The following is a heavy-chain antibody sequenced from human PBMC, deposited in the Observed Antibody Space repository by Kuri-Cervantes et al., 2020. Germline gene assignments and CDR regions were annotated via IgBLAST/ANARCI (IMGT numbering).Heavy chain of an antibody. Sequence: GGSLRLSCAASGFTFSSYSMNWVRQAPGKGLEWVSYISSSSSTIYYADSVKGRFTISRDNAKNSLYLQMNSLRDEDTAVYYCARSYYDSSGYYSADAFDIWGQGTMVTVSS. CDR2: ISSSSSTI. CDR1: GFTFSSYS. J-gene: IGHJ3*02. CDR3: ARSYYDSSGYYSADAFDI. D-gene: IGHD3-22*01. V-gene: IGHV3-48*02.